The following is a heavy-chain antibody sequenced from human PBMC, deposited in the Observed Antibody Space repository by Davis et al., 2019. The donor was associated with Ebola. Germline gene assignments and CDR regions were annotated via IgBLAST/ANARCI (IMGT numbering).Heavy chain of an antibody. CDR1: GGSVSSSSYY. Sequence: PGGSLRLSCTVSGGSVSSSSYYWSWIRQPPGKGLEWIGYIYYSGSTNYNPSLKSRVTISVDTSKNQFSLKLSSVTAADTAVYYCARGGDGDYLDYWGQGTLVTVSS. CDR3: ARGGDGDYLDY. V-gene: IGHV4-61*01. J-gene: IGHJ4*02. D-gene: IGHD4-17*01. CDR2: IYYSGST.